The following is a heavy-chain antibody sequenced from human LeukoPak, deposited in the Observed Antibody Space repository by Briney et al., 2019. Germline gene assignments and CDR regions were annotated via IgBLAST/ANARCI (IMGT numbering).Heavy chain of an antibody. D-gene: IGHD6-19*01. CDR2: ISNDGSNR. CDR1: GFTFRSYA. V-gene: IGHV3-30*09. Sequence: GGSLRLSCAASGFTFRSYAMHWVRQAPGKGLEWVAVISNDGSNRYYAESVEGRFVISRDDSKNTLYMHLNSLRSEDTAVYYCARGSPTSGWYWYVEYWGQGTLVSVST. CDR3: ARGSPTSGWYWYVEY. J-gene: IGHJ4*02.